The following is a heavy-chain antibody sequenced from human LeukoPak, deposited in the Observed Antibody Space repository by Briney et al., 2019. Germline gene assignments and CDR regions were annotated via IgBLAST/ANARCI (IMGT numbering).Heavy chain of an antibody. D-gene: IGHD6-19*01. CDR1: GFTFSSYA. V-gene: IGHV3-30-3*01. Sequence: GGSLRVSCAASGFTFSSYARHWVRQAPGKGLEWVAVISYDGSNKYYADSVKGRFTISRDNSKNTLYLQMNSLRAEDTAVYYCAAPYSSGWYLFDYWGQGTLVTVSS. J-gene: IGHJ4*02. CDR3: AAPYSSGWYLFDY. CDR2: ISYDGSNK.